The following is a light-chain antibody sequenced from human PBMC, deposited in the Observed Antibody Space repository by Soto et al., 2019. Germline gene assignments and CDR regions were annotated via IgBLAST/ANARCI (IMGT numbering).Light chain of an antibody. CDR3: QQYNNWPPST. CDR1: QSVSSN. V-gene: IGKV3-15*01. Sequence: EIVMTQSPATLSLSPGERATLSCRASQSVSSNLAWYQQKPGQAPRLLIYGASTRATGIPARFSGSGSGTEFTLTISRLQPEDFAVYYCQQYNNWPPSTFGQGTRLEIK. J-gene: IGKJ5*01. CDR2: GAS.